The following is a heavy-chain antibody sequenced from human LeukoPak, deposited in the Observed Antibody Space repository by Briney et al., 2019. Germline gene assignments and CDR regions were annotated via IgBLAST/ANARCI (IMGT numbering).Heavy chain of an antibody. CDR1: GFTFSSYA. D-gene: IGHD2-2*01. Sequence: GGSLRLSCAASGFTFSSYAMSWVRQAPGKGLEWVSAISGSGGSTYYADSVKGRFTISRDNSKNTLYLQMNNLRAEDTAVYYWAKDRCSSTSCYSGGENWGQGTLVTVSS. CDR2: ISGSGGST. V-gene: IGHV3-23*01. J-gene: IGHJ4*02. CDR3: AKDRCSSTSCYSGGEN.